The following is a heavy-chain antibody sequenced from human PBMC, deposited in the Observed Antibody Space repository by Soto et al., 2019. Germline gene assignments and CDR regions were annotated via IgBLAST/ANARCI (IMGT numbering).Heavy chain of an antibody. Sequence: GGSLRLSCAASGFTFSSYGMHWVRQAPGKGLEWVAVISYDGSDNYYADSVKGRFTISRDNSKNTLYLQMNSLRAEDTALYYCAKASPGYHFWDLDYWGPGTLVTVSS. CDR2: ISYDGSDN. CDR3: AKASPGYHFWDLDY. V-gene: IGHV3-30*18. D-gene: IGHD5-12*01. J-gene: IGHJ4*02. CDR1: GFTFSSYG.